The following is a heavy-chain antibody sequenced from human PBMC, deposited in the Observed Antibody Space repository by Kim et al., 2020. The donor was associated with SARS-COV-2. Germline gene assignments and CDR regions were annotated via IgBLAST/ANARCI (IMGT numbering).Heavy chain of an antibody. J-gene: IGHJ4*02. D-gene: IGHD3-3*01. V-gene: IGHV3-53*01. Sequence: YADAVKDRFTIARDNAKNTLYLQMNSLGAEDTAVYYCARVRRWSGYPFDYWGQGTLVTVSS. CDR3: ARVRRWSGYPFDY.